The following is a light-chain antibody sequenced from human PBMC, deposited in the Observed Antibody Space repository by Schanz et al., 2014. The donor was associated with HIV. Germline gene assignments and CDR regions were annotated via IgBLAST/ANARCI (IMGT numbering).Light chain of an antibody. CDR2: EVT. Sequence: QSALTQPPSASGSPGQSVTISCTGTSSDVGGYNHVSWYQQHPGKAPKLMIYEVTKRPSGVPDRFSGSKSGNTASLTVSGLQAEDEADYYCAAWDGSLNGYVFGTGTKLTVL. CDR1: SSDVGGYNH. CDR3: AAWDGSLNGYV. J-gene: IGLJ1*01. V-gene: IGLV2-8*01.